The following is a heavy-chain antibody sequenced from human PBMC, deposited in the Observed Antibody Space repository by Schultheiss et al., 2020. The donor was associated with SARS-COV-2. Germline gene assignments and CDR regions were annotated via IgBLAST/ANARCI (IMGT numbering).Heavy chain of an antibody. CDR1: GFTFSSYA. D-gene: IGHD6-13*01. J-gene: IGHJ6*02. V-gene: IGHV3-30*04. CDR3: ARDLMSSSWYETYYGMDV. CDR2: ISYDGSNQ. Sequence: GESLKISCAASGFTFSSYAMHWVRQAPGKGLEWVAVISYDGSNQYYADSVKGRFTISRDNSKNTLYLQMNSLRAEDKAVYYCARDLMSSSWYETYYGMDVWGQGTTVTVSS.